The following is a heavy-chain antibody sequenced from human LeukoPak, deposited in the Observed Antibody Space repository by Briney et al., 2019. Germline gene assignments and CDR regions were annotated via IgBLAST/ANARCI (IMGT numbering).Heavy chain of an antibody. D-gene: IGHD1-1*01. CDR3: ARVKATRPHYFDY. J-gene: IGHJ4*02. CDR2: VYTSGST. CDR1: GGSISSGSYY. Sequence: SETLSLTCTVSGGSISSGSYYWSWIRQPAGKGLEWIGRVYTSGSTNYNPSLKSRVTISADTSKNQFSLNLSSVTAADTAVYYCARVKATRPHYFDYWGQGTLVTVSS. V-gene: IGHV4-61*02.